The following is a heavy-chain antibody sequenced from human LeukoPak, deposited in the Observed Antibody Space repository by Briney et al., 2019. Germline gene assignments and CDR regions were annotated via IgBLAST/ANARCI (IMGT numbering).Heavy chain of an antibody. J-gene: IGHJ6*03. CDR1: GGSISSSSYY. V-gene: IGHV4-39*01. CDR3: ARHITIFGVVILNYYMDV. Sequence: SETLSLTCTVSGGSISSSSYYWGRIRQPPGKGLEWIGNIYYSGSTYYNPSLKSRVTISVDTSKNQFSLKLSSVTAADTAVYYCARHITIFGVVILNYYMDVWGKGTTVTVPS. CDR2: IYYSGST. D-gene: IGHD3-3*01.